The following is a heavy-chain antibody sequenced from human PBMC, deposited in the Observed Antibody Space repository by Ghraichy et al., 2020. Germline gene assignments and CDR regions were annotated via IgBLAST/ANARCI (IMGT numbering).Heavy chain of an antibody. CDR3: ARRPIVVVPAAIFGAFDI. CDR1: GGSISSSSYY. J-gene: IGHJ3*02. CDR2: IYYSGST. D-gene: IGHD2-2*01. V-gene: IGHV4-39*01. Sequence: SETLSLTCTVSGGSISSSSYYWGWIRQPPGKGLEWIGSIYYSGSTYYNPSLKSRVTISVDTSKNQFSLKLSSVTAADTAVYYCARRPIVVVPAAIFGAFDIWGQGTMVTVSS.